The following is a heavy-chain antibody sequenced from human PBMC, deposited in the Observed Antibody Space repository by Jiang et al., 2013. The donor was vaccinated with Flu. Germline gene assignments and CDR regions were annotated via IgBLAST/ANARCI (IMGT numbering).Heavy chain of an antibody. CDR1: GYTFSSYY. CDR3: AKGGPTTYRRPEDAMDV. Sequence: GAEVKKPGASVKVSCKASGYTFSSYYIHWVRQAPGQGLEWMGIINPSGGSTSNAQKFQGRVTMTRDTSTSTVYMEVSSLRSEDTAVYYCAKGGPTTYRRPEDAMDVWGQGTTVTVSS. D-gene: IGHD1/OR15-1a*01. J-gene: IGHJ6*02. V-gene: IGHV1-46*01. CDR2: INPSGGST.